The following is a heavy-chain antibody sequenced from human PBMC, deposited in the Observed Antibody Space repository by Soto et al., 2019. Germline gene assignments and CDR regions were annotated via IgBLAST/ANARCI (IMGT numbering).Heavy chain of an antibody. CDR2: IGPESGAT. Sequence: ASVKVSCKASGYTFTGHYIHWVRQAPEQGPEWMGEIGPESGATRYAKKFQGRVTMTRDTSITTVYMELNNLSPDDTAVYYCGRGRSGQIVVFYWGQGTPVTV. CDR1: GYTFTGHY. V-gene: IGHV1-2*02. CDR3: GRGRSGQIVVFY. D-gene: IGHD1-26*01. J-gene: IGHJ4*02.